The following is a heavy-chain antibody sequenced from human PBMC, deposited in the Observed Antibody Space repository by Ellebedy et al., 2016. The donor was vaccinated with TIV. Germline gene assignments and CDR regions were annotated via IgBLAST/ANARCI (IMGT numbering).Heavy chain of an antibody. D-gene: IGHD7-27*01. CDR3: ARSLGAFDI. V-gene: IGHV4-61*01. CDR2: IYYSGST. CDR1: GGSVSSGSYY. J-gene: IGHJ3*02. Sequence: SETLSLXXTVSGGSVSSGSYYWSWIRQPTGKGLEWIGYIYYSGSTNYNPSLKSRVTISVDTSKNQFSLKMSSVTAADTAVYYCARSLGAFDIWGQGTMVTVSS.